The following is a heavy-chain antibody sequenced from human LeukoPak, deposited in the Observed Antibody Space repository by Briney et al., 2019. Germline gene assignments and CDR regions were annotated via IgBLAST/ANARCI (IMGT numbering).Heavy chain of an antibody. CDR2: ISGSGGST. D-gene: IGHD6-13*01. J-gene: IGHJ4*02. Sequence: GGSLRLPCAASGFTFSSYAVSWVRQAPGKGLEWVSAISGSGGSTYYADSVKGRFTISRDNSKNTLYLQMNSLRAEDTAVYYCAKDPIAATDYWGQGTLVTVSS. V-gene: IGHV3-23*01. CDR1: GFTFSSYA. CDR3: AKDPIAATDY.